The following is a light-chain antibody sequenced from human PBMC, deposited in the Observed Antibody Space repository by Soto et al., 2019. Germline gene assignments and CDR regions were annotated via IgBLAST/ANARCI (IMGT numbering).Light chain of an antibody. CDR1: QSVNSNY. J-gene: IGKJ1*01. CDR3: QQYGSSPKT. V-gene: IGKV3-20*01. Sequence: EIVMTQSPATLSVSPGERGTLSCRASQSVNSNYLAWYQQKPGQAPRLLIYGASSRATGIPDRFSGSGSGTDFTLTINRLEPEDFAVYYCQQYGSSPKTFGQGNKGDIK. CDR2: GAS.